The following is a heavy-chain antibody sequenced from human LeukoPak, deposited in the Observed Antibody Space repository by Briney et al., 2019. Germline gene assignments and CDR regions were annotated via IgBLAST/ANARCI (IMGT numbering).Heavy chain of an antibody. J-gene: IGHJ4*02. CDR2: ISGSGGST. V-gene: IGHV3-23*01. D-gene: IGHD3-22*01. Sequence: GGSLRLSCAASGFTFSSYAMSWVRQAPGKGLEWVSAISGSGGSTYYADSVKGRFTISRDNSKNTLYLQMNSLRAEDTAVYYCARGPYYYDSSGYYYFDYWGQGTLVTVSS. CDR3: ARGPYYYDSSGYYYFDY. CDR1: GFTFSSYA.